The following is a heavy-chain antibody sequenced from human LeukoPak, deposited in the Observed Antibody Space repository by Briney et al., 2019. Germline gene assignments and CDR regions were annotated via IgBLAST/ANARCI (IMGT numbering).Heavy chain of an antibody. CDR1: GFTFSNYG. CDR3: ARDVDTRGHYARFDP. J-gene: IGHJ5*02. CDR2: ISYDGSKK. V-gene: IGHV3-33*05. D-gene: IGHD5-18*01. Sequence: PGKTLRLSCAASGFTFSNYGIHWVRQSPGKGLEWVAVISYDGSKKYYADSVKGRFTISRDSSKNTVDLQMSRLRAEDTALYYCARDVDTRGHYARFDPWGQGTLVTVSS.